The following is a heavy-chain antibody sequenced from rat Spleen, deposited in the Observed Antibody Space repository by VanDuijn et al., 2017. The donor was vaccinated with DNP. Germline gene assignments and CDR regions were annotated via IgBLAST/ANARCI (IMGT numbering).Heavy chain of an antibody. CDR2: ISPSGGST. CDR1: GFTFNNYW. D-gene: IGHD1-4*01. V-gene: IGHV5-31*01. Sequence: EVQLVESGGDLVQPGRSLKLSCVASGFTFNNYWMTWIRQVPGKGLEWVASISPSGGSTYYRDSVKGRFSISRDNAKSTLYLQMDSLRSEDTATYYCATLPGYTSYFDFWGPGTMVTVSS. CDR3: ATLPGYTSYFDF. J-gene: IGHJ1*01.